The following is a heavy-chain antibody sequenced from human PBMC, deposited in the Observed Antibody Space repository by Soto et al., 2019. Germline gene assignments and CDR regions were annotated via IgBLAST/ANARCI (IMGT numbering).Heavy chain of an antibody. CDR3: ARNYDSTAGGVFDI. CDR1: GFTVSSNY. Sequence: EVQLVESGGGLIQPGGSLRLSCAASGFTVSSNYMSWVRQAPGKGLEWVSVIYSGGSTYYAESVKGRFTISRDNSKNTLYLQMNSLIAEDTAVYYCARNYDSTAGGVFDIWGQGTMVTVSS. D-gene: IGHD3-22*01. V-gene: IGHV3-53*01. CDR2: IYSGGST. J-gene: IGHJ3*02.